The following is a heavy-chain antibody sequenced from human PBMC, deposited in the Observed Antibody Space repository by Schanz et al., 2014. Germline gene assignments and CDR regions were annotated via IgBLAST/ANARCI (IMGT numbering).Heavy chain of an antibody. CDR3: AGAVATIRADSFDI. CDR1: GFTFRDYY. D-gene: IGHD5-12*01. V-gene: IGHV3-11*04. Sequence: QVELVESGGGLVKPGGSLRLSCAPSGFTFRDYYMAWVRQAPGKGLEWLSSISHTGETQHSADSVQGRFTISRDNAKNSLYLQMNSLRAEDAAVYYCAGAVATIRADSFDIWGQGTMVAVSS. CDR2: ISHTGETQ. J-gene: IGHJ3*02.